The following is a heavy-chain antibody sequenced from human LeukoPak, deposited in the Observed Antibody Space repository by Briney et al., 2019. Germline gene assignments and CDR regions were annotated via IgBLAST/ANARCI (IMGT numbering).Heavy chain of an antibody. V-gene: IGHV1-8*01. Sequence: ASVKVSCKASGYTFTSCDINWVRQATGQGPEKMGWMNPNRGNTGYGQSFQGRITMTRDISIGTAYMELSNLTSEDTAIYYCTRGSSGRRDNWGQGTLVTVS. CDR2: MNPNRGNT. CDR1: GYTFTSCD. CDR3: TRGSSGRRDN. J-gene: IGHJ4*02. D-gene: IGHD6-19*01.